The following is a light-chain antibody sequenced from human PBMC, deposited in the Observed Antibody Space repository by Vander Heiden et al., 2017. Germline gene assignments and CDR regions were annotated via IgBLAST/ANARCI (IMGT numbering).Light chain of an antibody. CDR3: AAWDDNLNGHVV. Sequence: QSVLTQPPSVSATPGQTVTISCSGSSSNIGRNTVNWYQQHPGTAPKLLVDIDNQRPSGVPDRVSGSKSGTSASLAISGLQSEDEAHYYCAAWDDNLNGHVVFGGGTKLTVL. J-gene: IGLJ2*01. CDR2: IDN. V-gene: IGLV1-44*01. CDR1: SSNIGRNT.